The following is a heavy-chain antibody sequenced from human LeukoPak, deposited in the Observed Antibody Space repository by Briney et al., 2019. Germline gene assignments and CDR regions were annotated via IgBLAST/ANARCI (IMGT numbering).Heavy chain of an antibody. J-gene: IGHJ4*02. CDR2: IYYSGST. CDR1: GGSISSYY. V-gene: IGHV4-59*01. Sequence: SETLSLTCTVSGGSISSYYWNWIRQPPGKGLEWIGYIYYSGSTNYNPSLKSRVTTSVDTSKNQFSLKLSSVTAADTAVYYCARERLGYYDRSGLDYWGQGTLSPSPQ. CDR3: ARERLGYYDRSGLDY. D-gene: IGHD3-22*01.